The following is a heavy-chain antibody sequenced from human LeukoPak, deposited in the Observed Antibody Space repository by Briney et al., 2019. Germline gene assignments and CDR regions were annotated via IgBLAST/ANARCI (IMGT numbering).Heavy chain of an antibody. CDR2: ITGSGGGP. Sequence: PGGSLRLSCAASGFTFNNYAMNWVRQAPGKGLEWVATITGSGGGPYYAESVKGRFTISRDSSKNTQYLKMSSLRAEDTAIYYCAKLSSSSPLDAFDNWGQGTMVTVSS. J-gene: IGHJ3*02. CDR1: GFTFNNYA. V-gene: IGHV3-23*01. CDR3: AKLSSSSPLDAFDN. D-gene: IGHD6-6*01.